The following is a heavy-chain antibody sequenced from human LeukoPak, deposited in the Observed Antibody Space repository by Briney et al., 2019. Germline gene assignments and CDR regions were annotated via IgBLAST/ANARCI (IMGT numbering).Heavy chain of an antibody. Sequence: GESLKISCKGSGYRFTSYWIGWVRQMPGKGLEWMGIIYPGDSDTRYSPSFQGQVTISADKSISTAYLQWSSLKASDTAMYYCARFPSSSQWSLTYWGQGTLVTVSS. D-gene: IGHD6-13*01. CDR2: IYPGDSDT. V-gene: IGHV5-51*01. CDR1: GYRFTSYW. CDR3: ARFPSSSQWSLTY. J-gene: IGHJ4*02.